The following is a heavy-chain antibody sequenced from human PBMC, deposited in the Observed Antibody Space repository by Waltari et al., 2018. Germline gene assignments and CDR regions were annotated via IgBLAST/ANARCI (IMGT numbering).Heavy chain of an antibody. CDR1: GFTFSSYE. CDR3: ARVILDIVATSDAFDI. D-gene: IGHD5-12*01. CDR2: ISSSGSTI. J-gene: IGHJ3*02. Sequence: EVQLVESGGGLVQPGGSLRLSCAASGFTFSSYEMNWVRKAPGKGLEWVSYISSSGSTIYYADSVKGRFTISRDNAKNSLYLQMNSLRAEDTAVYYCARVILDIVATSDAFDIWGQGTMVTVSS. V-gene: IGHV3-48*03.